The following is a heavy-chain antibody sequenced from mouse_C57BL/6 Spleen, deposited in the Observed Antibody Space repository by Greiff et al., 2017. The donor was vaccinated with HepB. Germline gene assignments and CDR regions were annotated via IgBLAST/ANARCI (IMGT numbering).Heavy chain of an antibody. J-gene: IGHJ2*01. CDR2: IDPENGDT. D-gene: IGHD1-1*01. CDR1: GFNIKDDY. V-gene: IGHV14-4*01. CDR3: TITTVVRGFDY. Sequence: EVQLQQSGAELVRPGASVKLSCTASGFNIKDDYMHWVKQRPEPGLEWIGWIDPENGDTEYASKFQGKATITADTASNTAYLQLSSLTSEDTAVYYCTITTVVRGFDYWGQGTTLTVSS.